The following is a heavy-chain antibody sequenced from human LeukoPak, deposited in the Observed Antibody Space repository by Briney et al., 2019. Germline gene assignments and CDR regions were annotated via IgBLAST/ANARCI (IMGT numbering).Heavy chain of an antibody. CDR2: ISSSTSYI. CDR3: ARGEWELLSHYWYFDL. Sequence: GGSLRLSCAASGFTFSSYSMNWIRQAPGKGLEWVSSISSSTSYIYYADSVKGRFTISKDNAKNSLYLQMNSLRAEDTAVYYCARGEWELLSHYWYFDLWGRGTLVTVSS. V-gene: IGHV3-21*01. D-gene: IGHD1-26*01. J-gene: IGHJ2*01. CDR1: GFTFSSYS.